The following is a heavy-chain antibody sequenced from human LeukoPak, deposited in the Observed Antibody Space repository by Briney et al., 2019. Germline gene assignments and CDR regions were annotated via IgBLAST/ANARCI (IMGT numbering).Heavy chain of an antibody. J-gene: IGHJ4*02. D-gene: IGHD3-3*01. Sequence: GGSLRLSCAASGFTFRRYAMSWVRQAPGKGLEWVSAISGTGSSTDYTDSVRGRFTISRDNSKNTLDLQMNSLRAEDTAIYYCAKDSDFWSGHWDYWGQGTLVTVSS. V-gene: IGHV3-23*01. CDR2: ISGTGSST. CDR1: GFTFRRYA. CDR3: AKDSDFWSGHWDY.